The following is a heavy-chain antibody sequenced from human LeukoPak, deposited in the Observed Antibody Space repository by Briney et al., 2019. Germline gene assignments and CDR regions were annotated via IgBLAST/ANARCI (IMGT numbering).Heavy chain of an antibody. V-gene: IGHV4-39*07. CDR2: INYSGIT. J-gene: IGHJ4*02. Sequence: PSETLSLTCTLSGDSISSTLFYWVWIRQSPGKGLESIGTINYSGITYYNPSLKSRVTISVDTSKNQFSLKLSSVTAADTAVYYCARDLGYYDTRGYFDYWGQGTLVTVSS. CDR1: GDSISSTLFY. CDR3: ARDLGYYDTRGYFDY. D-gene: IGHD3-22*01.